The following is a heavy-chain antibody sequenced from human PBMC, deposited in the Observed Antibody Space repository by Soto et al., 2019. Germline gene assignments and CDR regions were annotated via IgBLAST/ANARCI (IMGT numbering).Heavy chain of an antibody. Sequence: SETLSLTCTVSGGSISSYYWSWIRQPPGKGLEWIGYIYYSGSTNYNPSLKSRVTISVDTSKNQFSLKLSSVTAADTAVYYCARVDGDYDFWSGSFSAFDIWGQGTMVTVSS. D-gene: IGHD3-3*01. CDR1: GGSISSYY. CDR2: IYYSGST. J-gene: IGHJ3*02. CDR3: ARVDGDYDFWSGSFSAFDI. V-gene: IGHV4-59*01.